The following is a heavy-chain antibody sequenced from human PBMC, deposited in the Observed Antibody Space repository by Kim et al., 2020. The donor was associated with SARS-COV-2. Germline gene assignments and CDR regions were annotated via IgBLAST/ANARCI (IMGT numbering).Heavy chain of an antibody. CDR2: IWYDGSNK. CDR3: ARDKGVGRYVDY. V-gene: IGHV3-33*01. CDR1: GFTFSSYG. D-gene: IGHD1-26*01. Sequence: GGSLRLSCAASGFTFSSYGMHWVRQAPGKGLEWVAVIWYDGSNKYYADSVKGRFTISRDNSKNTLYLQMNSLRGEDTAVYYCARDKGVGRYVDYWGQGTLVTVSS. J-gene: IGHJ4*02.